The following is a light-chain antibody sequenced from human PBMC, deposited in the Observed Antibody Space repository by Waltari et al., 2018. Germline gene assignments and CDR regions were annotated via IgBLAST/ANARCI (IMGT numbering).Light chain of an antibody. CDR2: KDT. V-gene: IGLV3-25*03. CDR3: QSTDSTTTYRV. J-gene: IGLJ1*01. Sequence: SYELTQPPSVSVSPGQTATITCSGDALPKQYAYWYQQKPGQAPVVLIYKDTERPPGIPERFSGSTAGTTVTLTISGVQAEDEADYYCQSTDSTTTYRVFGSGTKVTVL. CDR1: ALPKQY.